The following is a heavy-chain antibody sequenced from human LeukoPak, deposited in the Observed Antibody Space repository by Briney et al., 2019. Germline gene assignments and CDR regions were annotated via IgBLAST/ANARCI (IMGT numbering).Heavy chain of an antibody. D-gene: IGHD6-19*01. CDR2: IYYSGST. V-gene: IGHV4-39*01. J-gene: IGHJ4*02. CDR3: ARQHSVAAGPFFDY. CDR1: GGSISSYY. Sequence: SETLSLTCTVSGGSISSYYWGWIRQPPGKGLEWIGSIYYSGSTYYNPSLKSRVTISVDTSKNQFSLKLSSVTAADTAVYYCARQHSVAAGPFFDYWGQGTLVTVSS.